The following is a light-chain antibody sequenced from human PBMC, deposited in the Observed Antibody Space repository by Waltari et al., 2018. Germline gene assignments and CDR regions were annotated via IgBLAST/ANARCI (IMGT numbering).Light chain of an antibody. CDR3: VQAIAFPYS. Sequence: DIVMTQTPLSLPITPGEPASISCRSSQSLLHSNGNTYLHWYLQKPGQSPQLLIYGGSNRASGVPDRFSGSGSGTDFTLKISKVEAEDAGVYYCVQAIAFPYSFGQGTKVEIK. CDR2: GGS. V-gene: IGKV2-40*01. CDR1: QSLLHSNGNTY. J-gene: IGKJ2*03.